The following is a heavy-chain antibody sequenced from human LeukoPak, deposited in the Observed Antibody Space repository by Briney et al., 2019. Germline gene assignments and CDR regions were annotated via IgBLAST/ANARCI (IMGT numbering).Heavy chain of an antibody. Sequence: GGSLRLSCAASGFTFSSYDMHWVRQAPGKGLEWVAVISYEGSSKCYADSVKGRFTISRDNSKNTLYLQMNSLRAEDTAVYYCAKDYYGSGSYYYGMDVWGQGTTVTVSS. CDR3: AKDYYGSGSYYYGMDV. D-gene: IGHD3-10*01. J-gene: IGHJ6*02. CDR1: GFTFSSYD. V-gene: IGHV3-30*18. CDR2: ISYEGSSK.